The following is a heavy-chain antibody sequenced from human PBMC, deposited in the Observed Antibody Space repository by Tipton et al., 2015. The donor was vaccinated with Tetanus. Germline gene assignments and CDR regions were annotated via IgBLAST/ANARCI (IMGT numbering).Heavy chain of an antibody. CDR2: ISSTSSYI. J-gene: IGHJ4*02. CDR1: GFIFSSYT. D-gene: IGHD6-25*01. V-gene: IGHV3-21*01. Sequence: SLRLSCEVSGFIFSSYTMNWVRQTPGKGLEWVSSISSTSSYIYYAASLTGRITISRDNAKSSLFLQLNSLRDEDTGVYYCASGSALDYWGQGIWVAFSS. CDR3: ASGSALDY.